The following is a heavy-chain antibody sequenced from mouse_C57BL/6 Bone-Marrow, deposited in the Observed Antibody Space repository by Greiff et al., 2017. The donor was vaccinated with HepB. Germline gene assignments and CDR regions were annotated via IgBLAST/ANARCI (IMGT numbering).Heavy chain of an antibody. V-gene: IGHV5-4*01. J-gene: IGHJ3*01. CDR3: ARDRGYYGSSYGFAY. Sequence: EVQLQESGGGLVKPGGSLKLSCAASGFTFSSYAMSWVRQTPEKRLEWVATISDGGSYTYYPDNVKGRFTISRDNAKNNLYLQMSHLKSEDTAMYYCARDRGYYGSSYGFAYWGQGTRFTVSA. CDR2: ISDGGSYT. D-gene: IGHD1-1*01. CDR1: GFTFSSYA.